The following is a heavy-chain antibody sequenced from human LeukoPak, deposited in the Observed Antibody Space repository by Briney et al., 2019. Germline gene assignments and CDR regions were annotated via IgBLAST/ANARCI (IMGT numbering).Heavy chain of an antibody. Sequence: ASVKVSCKASGYTFTSYYMHWVRQAPGQGLEWMGIINPSGGSTSYAQKFQGRVTMTSDTSTSTVYMELSSLRSEDTAVYYCARDYHYCSSTSRYSSFDYWGQGTLVTVSS. CDR2: INPSGGST. D-gene: IGHD2-2*01. CDR3: ARDYHYCSSTSRYSSFDY. J-gene: IGHJ4*02. CDR1: GYTFTSYY. V-gene: IGHV1-46*01.